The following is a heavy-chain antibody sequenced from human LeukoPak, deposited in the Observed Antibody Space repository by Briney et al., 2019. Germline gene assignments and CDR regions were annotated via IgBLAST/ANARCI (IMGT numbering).Heavy chain of an antibody. CDR2: ISSSGSTI. CDR1: GFTFSSYE. CDR3: ARDPYDSSGYYSSHFDY. D-gene: IGHD3-22*01. Sequence: GGSLRLSCAASGFTFSSYEMNWVRQAPGKGLEWVSYISSSGSTIYYADSVKGRFTISRDNAKNSLYLQMNSLRAEDTAVYYCARDPYDSSGYYSSHFDYWGQGTLVTVSS. V-gene: IGHV3-48*03. J-gene: IGHJ4*02.